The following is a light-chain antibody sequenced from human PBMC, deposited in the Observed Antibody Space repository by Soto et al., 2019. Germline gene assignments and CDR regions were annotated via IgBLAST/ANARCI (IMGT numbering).Light chain of an antibody. J-gene: IGLJ2*01. V-gene: IGLV2-8*01. CDR1: SNDIGGYNY. CDR2: EVN. CDR3: SSYAGSNNLI. Sequence: QSVLTQPPSASGSPGQSVTISCTGTSNDIGGYNYVSWYQQYPGKAPKLLISEVNERPAGVPDRFSGSKSDTTASLTVSGLQTEDEADYYCSSYAGSNNLIFGGGTKLTVL.